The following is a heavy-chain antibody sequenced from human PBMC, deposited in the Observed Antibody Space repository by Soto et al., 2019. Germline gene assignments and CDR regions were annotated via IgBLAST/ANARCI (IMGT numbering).Heavy chain of an antibody. CDR1: GFTFSSYA. V-gene: IGHV3-23*01. CDR2: ISGSGGST. Sequence: GGSLRLSCAASGFTFSSYAMSWVRQDPGKGLEWVSAISGSGGSTYYADSVKGRFTISRDNSKNTLYLQMNSLRAEDTAVYYCAKCRYYDSSGSVRAPFDYWGQGTLVTVSS. J-gene: IGHJ4*02. CDR3: AKCRYYDSSGSVRAPFDY. D-gene: IGHD3-22*01.